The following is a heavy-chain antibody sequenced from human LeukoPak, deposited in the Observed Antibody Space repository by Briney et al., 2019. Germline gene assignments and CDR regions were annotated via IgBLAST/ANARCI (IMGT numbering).Heavy chain of an antibody. Sequence: PSETLSLTFSVSGGSISSSSYYWGWIRQPPGKGLEWIGYIYYSGSTYYNPSLKSRVTISVDTSKNQFSLRLSSVTAADTAVYYCARAPGSYGDYGPFDYWGQGTLVTVSS. J-gene: IGHJ4*02. V-gene: IGHV4-30-4*08. D-gene: IGHD4-17*01. CDR3: ARAPGSYGDYGPFDY. CDR1: GGSISSSSYY. CDR2: IYYSGST.